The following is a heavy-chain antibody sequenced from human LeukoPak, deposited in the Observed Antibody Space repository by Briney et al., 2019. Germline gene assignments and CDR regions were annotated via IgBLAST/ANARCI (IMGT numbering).Heavy chain of an antibody. CDR2: INTDGSRT. V-gene: IGHV3-74*01. D-gene: IGHD4-11*01. Sequence: GGSLRLSCAASGFTFSSYWMHWVRQAPGKGLVWVSRINTDGSRTTYADSVKGRFTISRDNSKNTLYLQMNSLRAEDTAVYYCAKGERGDYNSFDYWGQGTLVTVSS. CDR3: AKGERGDYNSFDY. J-gene: IGHJ4*02. CDR1: GFTFSSYW.